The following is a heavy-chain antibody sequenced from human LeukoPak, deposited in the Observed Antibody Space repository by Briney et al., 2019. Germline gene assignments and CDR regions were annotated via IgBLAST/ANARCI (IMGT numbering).Heavy chain of an antibody. J-gene: IGHJ4*02. CDR1: GGTFSSYA. D-gene: IGHD3-9*01. CDR3: AREFHDILTGCPYFDY. CDR2: IIPIFGTA. Sequence: ASVKVSCKASGGTFSSYAISWVRQAPGQGLEWMGRIIPIFGTANYAQKFQGRVTITTDESTSTAYMELSSLRSEDTAVYYCAREFHDILTGCPYFDYWGQGTLVTVSS. V-gene: IGHV1-69*05.